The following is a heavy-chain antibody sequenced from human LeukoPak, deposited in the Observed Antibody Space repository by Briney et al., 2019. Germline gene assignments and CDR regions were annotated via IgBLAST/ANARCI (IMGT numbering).Heavy chain of an antibody. V-gene: IGHV1-8*01. CDR1: GYTFTSYD. CDR2: MNPNSGNT. CDR3: AREGVTIFGVVTNWFDP. J-gene: IGHJ5*02. Sequence: GASVKVSCKASGYTFTSYDINWVRRATGQGLEWMGWMNPNSGNTGYAQKFQGRVTMTRNTSISTAYMELSSLRSEDTAVYYCAREGVTIFGVVTNWFDPWGQGTLVTVSS. D-gene: IGHD3-3*01.